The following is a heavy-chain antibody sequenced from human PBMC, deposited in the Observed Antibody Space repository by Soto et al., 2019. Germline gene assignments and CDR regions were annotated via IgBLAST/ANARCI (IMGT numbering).Heavy chain of an antibody. CDR1: GFTFSSYA. J-gene: IGHJ6*02. D-gene: IGHD4-17*01. CDR3: AKEETVLVNYYYYYGMDV. Sequence: EVQLLESGGGLVQPGGSLRLSCAASGFTFSSYAMSWVRQAPGRGLEWVSGISGSGYATYYADSVKGRFTVSRDNSNNTVYLQMNSLRAEDTAVYYCAKEETVLVNYYYYYGMDVWGQGTTVTVSS. V-gene: IGHV3-23*01. CDR2: ISGSGYAT.